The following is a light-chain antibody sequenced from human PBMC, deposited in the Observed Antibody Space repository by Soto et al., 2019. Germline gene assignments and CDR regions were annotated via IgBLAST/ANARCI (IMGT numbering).Light chain of an antibody. CDR3: QQYGSSSTWT. V-gene: IGKV3-20*01. CDR2: AAS. Sequence: EIVLTQSPGTLSLSPGERATLSCRASQSVSSAYLAWYQHKPGQPPTLLIYAASSRVTGIPDRFSGSGSGTDFALTSSRLEPEDFEVYYCQQYGSSSTWTFGQGTKVEIK. CDR1: QSVSSAY. J-gene: IGKJ1*01.